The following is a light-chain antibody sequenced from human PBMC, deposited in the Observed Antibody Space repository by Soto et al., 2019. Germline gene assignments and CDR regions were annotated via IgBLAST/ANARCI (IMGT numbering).Light chain of an antibody. J-gene: IGLJ1*01. CDR3: SSYAAGSTYV. V-gene: IGLV2-14*01. Sequence: QSALAQPASVSGSPGQSITISCAGTSSDIGAYKYVSWYQQHPGKAPTLVIYAVDNRPSGVSIRFSGSKSGNTASLTISGLQAEDEADYYCSSYAAGSTYVFGTGTKVTVL. CDR1: SSDIGAYKY. CDR2: AVD.